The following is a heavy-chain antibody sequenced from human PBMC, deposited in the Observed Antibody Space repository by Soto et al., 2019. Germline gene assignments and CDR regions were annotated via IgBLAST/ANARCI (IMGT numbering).Heavy chain of an antibody. V-gene: IGHV4-59*08. D-gene: IGHD3-22*01. Sequence: SETLSLTCTVSGVSINNYYWSWFRQPPGKGLEWIGYIYYSGSTTYKPSLKSRVTISVDTSKNQFFLKLNSVTAADTAVYYCARLGGYYQAFDQWGQGSLVTVSS. CDR1: GVSINNYY. J-gene: IGHJ4*02. CDR3: ARLGGYYQAFDQ. CDR2: IYYSGST.